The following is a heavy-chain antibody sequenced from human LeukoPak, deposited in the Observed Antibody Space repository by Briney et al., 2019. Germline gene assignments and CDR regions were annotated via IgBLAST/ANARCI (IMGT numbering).Heavy chain of an antibody. CDR1: GGTFSSYA. J-gene: IGHJ4*02. CDR3: ARFAPDRGWSDY. D-gene: IGHD6-19*01. V-gene: IGHV1-69*05. CDR2: IIPIFGTA. Sequence: PVKVSCKASGGTFSSYATSWVRQAPGQGLEWMGGIIPIFGTANYAQKLQGRVTMTTDTSTSTAYMELRSLRSDDTAVYYCARFAPDRGWSDYWGQGTLVTVSS.